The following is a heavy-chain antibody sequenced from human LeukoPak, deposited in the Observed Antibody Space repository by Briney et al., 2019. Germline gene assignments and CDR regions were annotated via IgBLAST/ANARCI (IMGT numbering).Heavy chain of an antibody. CDR2: MSPNSDNT. V-gene: IGHV1-8*03. Sequence: ASVKVSCKASGYTFTNYHINWVRQATGQGLEWMAWMSPNSDNTGYAQKFQGRVTITRNTSISTAYMELSSLTSEDTAIYCATYRQVLLPFESWGQGTLVTVSS. CDR1: GYTFTNYH. D-gene: IGHD2-8*02. J-gene: IGHJ4*02. CDR3: ATYRQVLLPFES.